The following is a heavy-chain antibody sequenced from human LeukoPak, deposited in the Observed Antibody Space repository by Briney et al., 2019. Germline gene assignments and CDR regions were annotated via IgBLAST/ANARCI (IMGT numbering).Heavy chain of an antibody. V-gene: IGHV4-30-4*08. CDR1: GGSISSGDYY. J-gene: IGHJ5*02. D-gene: IGHD1-26*01. CDR2: IYYSGST. CDR3: ARLPVELRANWFDP. Sequence: PSQTLSLTCTVSGGSISSGDYYWSWIRQPLGKGLEWIGYIYYSGSTYYNPSLKSRVTISVDTSKNQFSLKLSSVTAADTAVYYCARLPVELRANWFDPWGQGTLVTVSS.